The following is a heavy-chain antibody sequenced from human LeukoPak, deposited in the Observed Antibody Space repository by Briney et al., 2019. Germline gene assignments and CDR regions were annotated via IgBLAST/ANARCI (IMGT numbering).Heavy chain of an antibody. CDR1: GGSIRTNY. D-gene: IGHD1-26*01. V-gene: IGHV4-59*08. J-gene: IGHJ4*02. CDR2: INYSGNT. Sequence: SETLSLTCTVSGGSIRTNYWSWIRQTPGKGLEWIAYINYSGNTNNNPSLKSRVTISVDTSKSQFSLKLSSVTAADTAVYYCARHGQDTGNFYAHFDYWGQGTLVTVSS. CDR3: ARHGQDTGNFYAHFDY.